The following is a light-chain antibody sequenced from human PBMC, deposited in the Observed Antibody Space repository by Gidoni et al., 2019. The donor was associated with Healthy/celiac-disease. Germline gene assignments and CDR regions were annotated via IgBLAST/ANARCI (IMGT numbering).Light chain of an antibody. CDR3: AIWYSSTWV. CDR1: SGINVGTYR. J-gene: IGLJ3*02. CDR2: YKSDSDK. Sequence: QPVLTQPTSLPASPGASARFTCTLRSGINVGTYRLYWYQQKPGNLPRYLLRYKSDSDKQQGSGVPSRFSGSKDASTNAGLLLISGLQSEDEADYYCAIWYSSTWVFGGGTKLTVL. V-gene: IGLV5-39*01.